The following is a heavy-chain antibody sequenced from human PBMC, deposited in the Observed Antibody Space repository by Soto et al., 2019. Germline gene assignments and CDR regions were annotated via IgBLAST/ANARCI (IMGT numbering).Heavy chain of an antibody. V-gene: IGHV3-33*01. Sequence: PGGSLRLSCAASGFTFSSYGMHWVRQAPGKGLEWVAVIWYDGSNKYYADSVKGRFTISRDNSKNTLYLQMNSLRAEDTAVYYCARHDSGPRPLDVWGQGPTVTVSS. CDR2: IWYDGSNK. CDR1: GFTFSSYG. J-gene: IGHJ6*02. CDR3: ARHDSGPRPLDV. D-gene: IGHD6-25*01.